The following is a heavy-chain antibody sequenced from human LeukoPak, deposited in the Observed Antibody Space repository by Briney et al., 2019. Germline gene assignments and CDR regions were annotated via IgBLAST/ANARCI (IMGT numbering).Heavy chain of an antibody. J-gene: IGHJ5*01. Sequence: PSETLSLTCTVSGGSVSSGNYYCSWIRQPPGKGLEWIGSIYNSGSTNYNPSLKSRVTVSVDTSKNQFSLKLSSVTVADTAVYYCARKFDSWGQGTLVTVSS. CDR3: ARKFDS. CDR2: IYNSGST. CDR1: GGSVSSGNYY. V-gene: IGHV4-61*01.